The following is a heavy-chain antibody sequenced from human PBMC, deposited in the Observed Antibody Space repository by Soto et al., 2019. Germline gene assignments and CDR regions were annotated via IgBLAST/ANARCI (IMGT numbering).Heavy chain of an antibody. Sequence: PSETLSLTCTVSGGSISSGDYYWRWNRQRPGKGREGIGYIYDSGSTNYSPSRKSRVTIAVDTTKNQFTLKLISGTAADTAEYNCARERPDGARLAPWGQGPLVPFSS. D-gene: IGHD6-6*01. V-gene: IGHV4-30-4*01. CDR2: IYDSGST. CDR1: GGSISSGDYY. J-gene: IGHJ5*02. CDR3: ARERPDGARLAP.